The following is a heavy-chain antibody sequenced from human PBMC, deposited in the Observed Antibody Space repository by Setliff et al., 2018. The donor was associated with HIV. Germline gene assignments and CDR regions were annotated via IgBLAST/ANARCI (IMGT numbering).Heavy chain of an antibody. J-gene: IGHJ4*02. V-gene: IGHV3-23*01. CDR2: ISGSGVNS. D-gene: IGHD2-2*01. CDR3: VRVYDAVVLAGRL. Sequence: GGSLRLSCAASGFTFSNYVINWVRQAPGKGLEWISGISGSGVNSYYADSVKGRFTISRDNSKNTLYLQMSTLRPEDTAVYYCVRVYDAVVLAGRLWGQGTLVTVSS. CDR1: GFTFSNYV.